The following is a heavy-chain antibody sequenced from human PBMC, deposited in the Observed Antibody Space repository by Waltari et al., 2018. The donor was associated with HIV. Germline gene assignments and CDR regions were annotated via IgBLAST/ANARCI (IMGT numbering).Heavy chain of an antibody. CDR3: ARIGTFPHNYAIDF. V-gene: IGHV3-7*01. J-gene: IGHJ6*02. D-gene: IGHD1-26*01. CDR2: IKDDGSEK. CDR1: GFTFTNYW. Sequence: EVQLMESGGGLVQSGGSLRLSCAASGFTFTNYWMSWVRQTPGKGLEWVAYIKDDGSEKYYMGSVKGRFTISRDNAKNSMFLQMNRLRAEDTAVYYCARIGTFPHNYAIDFWGQGTTVTVSS.